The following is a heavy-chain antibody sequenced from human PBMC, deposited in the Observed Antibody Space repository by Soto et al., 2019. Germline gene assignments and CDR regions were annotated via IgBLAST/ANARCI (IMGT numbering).Heavy chain of an antibody. D-gene: IGHD3-22*01. CDR1: GGSVSSGSYY. V-gene: IGHV4-61*01. Sequence: LSLTCTVSGGSVSSGSYYWSWIRQPPGKGLEWIGYIYYSGSTNYNPSLKSRVTISVDTSKNQFSLKLSSVTAADTAVYYCARYFCYYDSSGYYCPFDYWGQGTLVTVSS. CDR3: ARYFCYYDSSGYYCPFDY. J-gene: IGHJ4*02. CDR2: IYYSGST.